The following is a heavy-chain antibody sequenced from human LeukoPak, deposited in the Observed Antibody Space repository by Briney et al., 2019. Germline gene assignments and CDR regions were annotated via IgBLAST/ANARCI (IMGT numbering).Heavy chain of an antibody. CDR2: IWYDGNNK. J-gene: IGHJ4*02. CDR3: ARGPTTWWLLDY. V-gene: IGHV3-33*01. CDR1: GFTFITYA. Sequence: GGSLRLSCAASGFTFITYAMHWVRQAPGKGLEWVAVIWYDGNNKYYADSVKDRFTISRDNSKSTLYLQTNSLRAEDTAVYYCARGPTTWWLLDYWGQGTLVTVSS. D-gene: IGHD5-12*01.